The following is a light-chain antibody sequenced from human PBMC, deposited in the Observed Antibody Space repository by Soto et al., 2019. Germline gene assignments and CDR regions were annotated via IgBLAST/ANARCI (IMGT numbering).Light chain of an antibody. CDR2: DVS. J-gene: IGLJ1*01. Sequence: QSALTQPASVSGSPGQSITISCTGTSSDVGGYNFVSWYQQHPGKAPKVMIYDVSNRPSGVSNRFSCSKSGNTASLTISGLHAEDAADYYCSSYTSTSTLVFGPGTKVTVL. V-gene: IGLV2-14*01. CDR1: SSDVGGYNF. CDR3: SSYTSTSTLV.